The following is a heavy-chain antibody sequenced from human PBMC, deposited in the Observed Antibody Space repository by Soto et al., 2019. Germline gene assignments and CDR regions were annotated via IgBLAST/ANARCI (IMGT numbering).Heavy chain of an antibody. V-gene: IGHV1-69*13. CDR1: GGTFSSYA. CDR3: ARRAHTPRRGVGYYYYGMDV. Sequence: SVKVSCKASGGTFSSYAISGVRQAPGQGLEWMGGIIPIFGTANYAQKFQGRVTITADESTSTAYMELSSLRSEDTAVYYCARRAHTPRRGVGYYYYGMDVWGQGTTVTVSS. CDR2: IIPIFGTA. D-gene: IGHD3-10*01. J-gene: IGHJ6*02.